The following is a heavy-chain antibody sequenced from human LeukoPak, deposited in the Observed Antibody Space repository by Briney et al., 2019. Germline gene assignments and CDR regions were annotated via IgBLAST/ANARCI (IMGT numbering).Heavy chain of an antibody. V-gene: IGHV4-4*07. CDR2: IYTSGST. CDR1: AGSISSYY. D-gene: IGHD3-3*01. J-gene: IGHJ6*03. CDR3: ARGVVLRFLERPASYMDV. Sequence: SETLSLTCTVSAGSISSYYWSWIWQPAGKGLEWIGRIYTSGSTNYNPSLKSRVTMSVDTSKNQFSLKLSSVTAADTAVYYCARGVVLRFLERPASYMDVWGKGTTVTVSS.